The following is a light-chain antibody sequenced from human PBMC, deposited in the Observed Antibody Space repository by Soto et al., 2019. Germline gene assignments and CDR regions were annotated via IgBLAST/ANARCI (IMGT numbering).Light chain of an antibody. J-gene: IGLJ1*01. CDR1: SSDVGGYHY. CDR3: SSYAGDNIYV. CDR2: EVS. Sequence: QSALTQPPSASESPGQSVTISCTGTSSDVGGYHYVSWYQQYPGRAPKLMIYEVSKRPSGVPGRFSGSKSDNTASLTVSGLQAEDEADYYCSSYAGDNIYVFGTGTKVTVL. V-gene: IGLV2-8*01.